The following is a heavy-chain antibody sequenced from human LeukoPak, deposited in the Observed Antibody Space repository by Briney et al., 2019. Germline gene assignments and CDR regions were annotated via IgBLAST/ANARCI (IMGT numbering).Heavy chain of an antibody. D-gene: IGHD3-22*01. Sequence: GGPLRLSCAASGFTFDDYAMHWVRQAPGKGLEWVSGISWNSGSIGYADSVKGRFTISRDNAKNSLYLQMNSLRAEDTALYYCAKDITYYYDSSGYGVSYFDYWGQGTLVTVSS. CDR3: AKDITYYYDSSGYGVSYFDY. CDR1: GFTFDDYA. J-gene: IGHJ4*02. CDR2: ISWNSGSI. V-gene: IGHV3-9*01.